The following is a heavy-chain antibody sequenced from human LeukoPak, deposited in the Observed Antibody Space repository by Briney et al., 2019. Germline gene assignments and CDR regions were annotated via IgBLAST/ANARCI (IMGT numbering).Heavy chain of an antibody. CDR3: ARVGSSPDNWFDP. J-gene: IGHJ5*02. CDR1: GGSISSYY. Sequence: SQSLSLTRTVSGGSISSYYWSWLRQPAARGREGIGRIYNSGSTNYNPSPTSRVTLSLDTCKNKFSLKLSSLTGADTAVYYCARVGSSPDNWFDPWGEGTLVTVSS. V-gene: IGHV4-4*07. CDR2: IYNSGST. D-gene: IGHD2-2*01.